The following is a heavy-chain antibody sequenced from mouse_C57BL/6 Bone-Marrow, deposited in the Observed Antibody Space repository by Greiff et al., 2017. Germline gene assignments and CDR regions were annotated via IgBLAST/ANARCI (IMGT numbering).Heavy chain of an antibody. D-gene: IGHD4-1*02. V-gene: IGHV5-4*03. CDR2: ISDGGSYT. J-gene: IGHJ2*01. CDR3: ARTLNWDEDFDY. CDR1: GFTFSSYA. Sequence: EVKLMESGGGLVKPGGSLKLSCAASGFTFSSYAMSWVRQTPEKRLEWVATISDGGSYTYYPDNVKGRFTISRDNAKNNLYLQMSHLKSEDTAMYYCARTLNWDEDFDYWGQGTTLTVSS.